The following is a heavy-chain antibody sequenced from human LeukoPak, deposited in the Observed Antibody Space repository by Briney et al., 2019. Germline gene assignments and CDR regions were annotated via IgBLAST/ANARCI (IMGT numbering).Heavy chain of an antibody. J-gene: IGHJ6*02. Sequence: GGSLRLSCAASGFTFSSYSMNWVRQAPGKGLEWVSSISSSSSYIYYADSVKGRFTISRDNAKNSLYLQMNSLGAEDTAVYYCARVREGFSFYYGMDVWGQGTTVTVSS. CDR3: ARVREGFSFYYGMDV. D-gene: IGHD3-16*02. V-gene: IGHV3-21*01. CDR1: GFTFSSYS. CDR2: ISSSSSYI.